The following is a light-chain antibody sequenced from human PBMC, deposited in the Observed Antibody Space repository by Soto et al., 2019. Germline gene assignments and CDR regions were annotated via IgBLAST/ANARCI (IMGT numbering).Light chain of an antibody. CDR3: QQYNNWPPWT. CDR2: SAS. Sequence: EIVMTQSPASLSVSPGERATLSCRASQSVRSNLAWYQQKPSQAPRLLIYSASTRATGIPARFSGSGSGTEFTLTISSLQSEDFAVYYCQQYNNWPPWTFGQGTKVEIK. J-gene: IGKJ1*01. CDR1: QSVRSN. V-gene: IGKV3-15*01.